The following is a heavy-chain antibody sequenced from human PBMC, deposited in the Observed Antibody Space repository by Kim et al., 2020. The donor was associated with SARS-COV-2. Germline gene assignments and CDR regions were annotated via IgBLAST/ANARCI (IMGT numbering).Heavy chain of an antibody. V-gene: IGHV3-30*02. Sequence: ADSGKGRFTISRDNAKDTRYLQMNSLRAEDSAVYYWAKDQGTAMVTRFDYWGQGTLVTVSS. J-gene: IGHJ4*02. CDR3: AKDQGTAMVTRFDY. D-gene: IGHD5-18*01.